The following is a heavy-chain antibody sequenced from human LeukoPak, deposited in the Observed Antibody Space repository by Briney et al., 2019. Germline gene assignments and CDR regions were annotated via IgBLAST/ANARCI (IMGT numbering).Heavy chain of an antibody. D-gene: IGHD4-11*01. CDR3: ARRQGYSNYLSFDY. J-gene: IGHJ4*02. Sequence: PSETLSLTCTVSGGSISSYYWSWIRQPPGKGLEWIGYIYYRGSTNYNPSLKSRVTISVDTSKNQFSLKLSSVTAADTAVYYCARRQGYSNYLSFDYWGQGTLVTVSS. CDR2: IYYRGST. V-gene: IGHV4-59*08. CDR1: GGSISSYY.